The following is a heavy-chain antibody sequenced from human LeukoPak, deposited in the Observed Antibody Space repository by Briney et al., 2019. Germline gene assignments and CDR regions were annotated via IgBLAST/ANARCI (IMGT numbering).Heavy chain of an antibody. J-gene: IGHJ5*02. CDR1: GGSISSYY. CDR2: IYYSGST. D-gene: IGHD3-10*01. CDR3: ARDRLWFGEFLNWFDP. Sequence: SETLSLTCTVSGGSISSYYWGWIRQPPGKGLEWIGSIYYSGSTYYNPSLKSRVTISVDMSKNQFSLKLSSVTAADTAVYYCARDRLWFGEFLNWFDPWGQGTLVTVSS. V-gene: IGHV4-39*07.